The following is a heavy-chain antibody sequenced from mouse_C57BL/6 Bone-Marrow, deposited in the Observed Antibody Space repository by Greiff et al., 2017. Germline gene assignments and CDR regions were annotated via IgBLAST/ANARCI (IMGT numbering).Heavy chain of an antibody. J-gene: IGHJ1*03. V-gene: IGHV1-69*01. CDR3: ARSVLGWYFDV. Sequence: VQLQQSGAELVMPGASVKLSCKASGYTFTSYWMHWVKQRPGQGLEWIGEIDPSDSYTNYNQKLKGKSTLTVDKSSSTAYMQLSSLTSEDSAVYYCARSVLGWYFDVWGTGTTVTVSS. CDR2: IDPSDSYT. CDR1: GYTFTSYW.